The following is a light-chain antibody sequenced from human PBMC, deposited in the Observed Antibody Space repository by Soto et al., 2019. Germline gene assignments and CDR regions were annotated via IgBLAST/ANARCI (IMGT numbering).Light chain of an antibody. J-gene: IGKJ5*01. V-gene: IGKV3-15*01. Sequence: EIVMTQSPATLSVSPGERATLSCRASQSVSSDLAGYHQKPGQAPRLLIYGASTRATGIPARFSGSGSGTEFTLTISSLQSEDFALYYCQQYNNWPPVTFGQGTRLEIK. CDR3: QQYNNWPPVT. CDR2: GAS. CDR1: QSVSSD.